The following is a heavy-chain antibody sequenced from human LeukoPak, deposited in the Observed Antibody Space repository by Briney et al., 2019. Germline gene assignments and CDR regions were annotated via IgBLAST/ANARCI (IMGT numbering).Heavy chain of an antibody. J-gene: IGHJ4*02. CDR3: AKGGAPGVVPAAFY. V-gene: IGHV3-30*02. Sequence: GGSLRLSCAASGFTFSDYYMSWIRQAPGKGLEWVAFIRYDGSNKYYADSVKGRFTISRDNSKNTLYLQMNSLRAEDTAVYYCAKGGAPGVVPAAFYWGQGTLVTVSS. CDR2: IRYDGSNK. CDR1: GFTFSDYY. D-gene: IGHD2-2*01.